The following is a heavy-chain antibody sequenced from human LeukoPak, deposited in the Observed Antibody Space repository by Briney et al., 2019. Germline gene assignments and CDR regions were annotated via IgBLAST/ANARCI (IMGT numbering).Heavy chain of an antibody. Sequence: ASVKVSCRVSGYTLTELSMHWVRQAPGKGLEWMGGFDPEDGETIYAQKFQRRVTMTEDTSTDTAYMELSSLRSEDAAVYYCATTPEGQWEINQYAFDIWGQGTMVTVSS. CDR2: FDPEDGET. CDR3: ATTPEGQWEINQYAFDI. V-gene: IGHV1-24*01. CDR1: GYTLTELS. J-gene: IGHJ3*02. D-gene: IGHD1-26*01.